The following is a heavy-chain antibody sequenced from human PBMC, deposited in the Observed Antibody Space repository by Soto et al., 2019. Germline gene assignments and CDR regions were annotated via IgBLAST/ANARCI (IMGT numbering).Heavy chain of an antibody. V-gene: IGHV4-59*01. CDR1: GGSISSYY. CDR2: IYYSGST. D-gene: IGHD4-17*01. CDR3: ARVSHYGGYYFDY. J-gene: IGHJ4*02. Sequence: PSETLSLTCTVSGGSISSYYWSWIRQPPGKGLEWIGYIYYSGSTSYNPSLKSRVTISVDTSKNQFSLKLSSVTAADTAVYYCARVSHYGGYYFDYWGQGTLVTVSS.